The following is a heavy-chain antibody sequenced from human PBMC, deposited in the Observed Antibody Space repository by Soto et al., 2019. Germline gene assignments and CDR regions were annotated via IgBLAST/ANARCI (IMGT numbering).Heavy chain of an antibody. V-gene: IGHV4-30-4*01. D-gene: IGHD2-8*01. CDR1: GGSISSDDCY. CDR3: ARDLDGLHDYTSGPFPRPG. CDR2: IHSSGSI. Sequence: PSETLSLTCTVSGGSISSDDCYWSWIRQAPGRGLEWIGYIHSSGSIYYNPSLKSRATMSLDTAGNQFSLKVSSVTVADTAVYYCARDLDGLHDYTSGPFPRPGWGQGTLFAVSS. J-gene: IGHJ1*01.